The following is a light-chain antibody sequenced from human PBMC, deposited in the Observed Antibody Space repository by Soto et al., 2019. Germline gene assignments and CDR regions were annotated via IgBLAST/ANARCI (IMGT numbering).Light chain of an antibody. CDR3: QQSYNRPRT. Sequence: DIQLTQFPASLSASVGDRVTITCRASQNIRTLLNWYQQKTGKAPKLLIYGASNLKSGVPSRFSAAGSGTEFALTITNLQPEDFATYYCQQSYNRPRTFGQGAKLEI. J-gene: IGKJ1*01. CDR1: QNIRTL. CDR2: GAS. V-gene: IGKV1-39*01.